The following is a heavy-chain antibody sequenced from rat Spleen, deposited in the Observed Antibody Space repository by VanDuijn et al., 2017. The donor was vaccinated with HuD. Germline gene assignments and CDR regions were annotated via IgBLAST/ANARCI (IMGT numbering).Heavy chain of an antibody. CDR2: IWTGGSN. D-gene: IGHD1-1*01. CDR1: GFSLTSYN. CDR3: ARDGYYSGDYVMDA. V-gene: IGHV2-30*01. Sequence: QVQLKESGPGLVQLSQTLSLTCTVSGFSLTSYNVHWVRQPTGKGLEWMGVIWTGGSNDYKSALKSRLSISRDTSKGHVFLKMKSLQTEGIATYYCARDGYYSGDYVMDAWGQGASVTVSS. J-gene: IGHJ4*01.